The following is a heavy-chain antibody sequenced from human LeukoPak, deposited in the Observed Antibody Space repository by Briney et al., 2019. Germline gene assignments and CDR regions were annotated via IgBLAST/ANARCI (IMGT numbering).Heavy chain of an antibody. J-gene: IGHJ6*03. V-gene: IGHV1-18*01. CDR3: ARGGLRSKFSSWTTYYMDV. D-gene: IGHD6-13*01. CDR2: ISAYNGNT. CDR1: GYTFTSYG. Sequence: GASVKVSCKASGYTFTSYGISWVRQAPGQGLEWMGWISAYNGNTNYAQKLQGRVTMTTDTSTSTAYMELRSLRSDDTAVYYCARGGLRSKFSSWTTYYMDVWGKGTTVTVSS.